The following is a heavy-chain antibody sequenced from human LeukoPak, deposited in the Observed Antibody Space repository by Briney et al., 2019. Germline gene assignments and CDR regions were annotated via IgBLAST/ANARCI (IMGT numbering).Heavy chain of an antibody. J-gene: IGHJ4*02. CDR2: IYHSGST. D-gene: IGHD6-19*01. Sequence: GSLRLSCAASGFTFSRCSMNWVRQAPGKGLEWIGEIYHSGSTNYNPSLKSRVTISVDESKNQFSLKLTSVTAADTAVYYCALYSSGWYGYWGQGTLVTVSS. CDR3: ALYSSGWYGY. V-gene: IGHV4-4*02. CDR1: GFTFSRCS.